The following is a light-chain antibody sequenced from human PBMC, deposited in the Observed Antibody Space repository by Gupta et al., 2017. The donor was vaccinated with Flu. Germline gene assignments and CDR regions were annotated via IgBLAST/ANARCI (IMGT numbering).Light chain of an antibody. V-gene: IGLV1-44*01. J-gene: IGLJ2*01. Sequence: QSVVSQTPSVSGTPGQRVTISCSGSISNIGSTTVNWYQQLPGTTPKLLIYGHNQRPSGVPDRFSGSRSGTSTSLAISGLQSEDEAEYYYAARDDSLNGLVFGGGTKLTVL. CDR2: GHN. CDR3: AARDDSLNGLV. CDR1: ISNIGSTT.